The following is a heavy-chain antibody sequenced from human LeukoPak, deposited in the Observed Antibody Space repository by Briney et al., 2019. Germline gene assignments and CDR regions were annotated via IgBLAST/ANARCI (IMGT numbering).Heavy chain of an antibody. D-gene: IGHD1-1*01. Sequence: ASVTVSFKASGYTFIDYYMHWLRQAPGQERAGMGWINPNRGSTNYAQKFQGRVTMTRDTSISTAYMELSRLRSDDTAVYYCARGPTVHNWFDPWGQGTLVTVSS. J-gene: IGHJ5*02. CDR1: GYTFIDYY. V-gene: IGHV1-2*02. CDR3: ARGPTVHNWFDP. CDR2: INPNRGST.